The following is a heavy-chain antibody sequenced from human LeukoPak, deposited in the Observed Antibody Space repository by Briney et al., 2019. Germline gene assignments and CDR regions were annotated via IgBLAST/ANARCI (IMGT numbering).Heavy chain of an antibody. D-gene: IGHD2-15*01. CDR2: IYYFGST. J-gene: IGHJ5*02. Sequence: SETLSLTCTVSAGSITSIHYDWGWIRQPPGKGLEWIGNIYYFGSTYYNPSLRSRVTISVDTSKNQFSLKLSSVTAADTALYYCARMTCGGGTCWWFDPWGQGTLVTVSS. CDR1: AGSITSIHYD. V-gene: IGHV4-39*01. CDR3: ARMTCGGGTCWWFDP.